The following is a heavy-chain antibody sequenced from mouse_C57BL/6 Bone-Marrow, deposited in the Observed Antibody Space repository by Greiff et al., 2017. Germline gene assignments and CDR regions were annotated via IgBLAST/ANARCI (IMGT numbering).Heavy chain of an antibody. CDR3: ASGYYLPWFAA. V-gene: IGHV1-7*01. D-gene: IGHD2-12*01. CDR2: INPSSGYT. J-gene: IGHJ3*01. CDR1: GYTFTSSW. Sequence: QVQLQQSGAELAKPGASVKLSCKASGYTFTSSWMHWVKQRPGQGLEWIGYINPSSGYTKYNQKFKDKATLTADKSSSTAYMQLSSLTYEDSAVYYCASGYYLPWFAAWGSATLVPVFA.